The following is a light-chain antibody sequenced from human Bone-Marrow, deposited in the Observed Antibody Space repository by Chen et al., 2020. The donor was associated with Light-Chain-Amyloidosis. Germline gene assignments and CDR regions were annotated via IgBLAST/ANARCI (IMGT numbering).Light chain of an antibody. CDR1: QTISSNY. J-gene: IGKJ4*01. CDR2: GSS. Sequence: EIVLTQSPGTLSLSPGEGANLSCRASQTISSNYLTWYQQKFGQAPRLLIYGSSSRATGIPYRFTGSGSGTDFTLTINRLAPEDFAMYYCQQYGTSPLTFGGGTKVEIK. V-gene: IGKV3-20*01. CDR3: QQYGTSPLT.